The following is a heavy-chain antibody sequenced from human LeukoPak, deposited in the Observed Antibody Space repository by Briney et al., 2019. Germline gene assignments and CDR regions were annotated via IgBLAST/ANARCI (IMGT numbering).Heavy chain of an antibody. J-gene: IGHJ6*02. CDR1: GFTVSSSY. Sequence: GGSLRLSCAASGFTVSSSYMNWVRQAPGKGLEWVSILYRATNTYYADSVKGRFTISRDNSKNTLYLQMNSLRAEDTAVYYCARAPVALYYYYGMDVWGQGTTVTASS. CDR2: LYRATNT. D-gene: IGHD6-19*01. CDR3: ARAPVALYYYYGMDV. V-gene: IGHV3-66*01.